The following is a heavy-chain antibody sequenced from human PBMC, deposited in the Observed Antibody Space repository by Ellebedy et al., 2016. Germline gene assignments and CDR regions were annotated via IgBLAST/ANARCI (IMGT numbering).Heavy chain of an antibody. CDR1: GFIFSRSW. CDR3: VEHTGWTFDP. CDR2: IQPDGTVQ. Sequence: GESLKISCAASGFIFSRSWMSWVRQAPGKGLEWVANIQPDGTVQYYMDSLKGRFTISRDNAKNSLYLQMDSLRAEDTAVYYCVEHTGWTFDPWGQGTLVTVSS. J-gene: IGHJ5*02. D-gene: IGHD1/OR15-1a*01. V-gene: IGHV3-7*01.